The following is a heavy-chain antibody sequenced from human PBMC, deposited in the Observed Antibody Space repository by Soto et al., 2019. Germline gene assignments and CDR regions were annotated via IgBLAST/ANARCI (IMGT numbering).Heavy chain of an antibody. CDR1: GGTFSSYA. CDR3: AGGTGGYGYGRGLEY. V-gene: IGHV1-69*01. D-gene: IGHD5-18*01. Sequence: QVQLVQSGAEVKKPGSSVKVSCKASGGTFSSYAISGVRQAPGQGLEWMGGIIPIFGTANYAQKFQGRVTNTAGESTNTADMEMSRLGSEGTAVYYCAGGTGGYGYGRGLEYWGQGHLVTVSS. J-gene: IGHJ4*02. CDR2: IIPIFGTA.